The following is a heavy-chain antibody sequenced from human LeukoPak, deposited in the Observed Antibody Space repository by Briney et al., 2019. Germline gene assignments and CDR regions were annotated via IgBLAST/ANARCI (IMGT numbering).Heavy chain of an antibody. V-gene: IGHV3-48*02. D-gene: IGHD6-13*01. J-gene: IGHJ4*02. CDR3: ARVCPCSSWYTFDY. CDR1: GFTFSSYS. CDR2: ISSSSSTI. Sequence: GGSLRLSCAASGFTFSSYSMNWVRQAPRKGLEWVSYISSSSSTIYYADSVKGRFTISRDNAKNSLYLQMNSLRDEDTAVYYCARVCPCSSWYTFDYWGQGTLVTVSS.